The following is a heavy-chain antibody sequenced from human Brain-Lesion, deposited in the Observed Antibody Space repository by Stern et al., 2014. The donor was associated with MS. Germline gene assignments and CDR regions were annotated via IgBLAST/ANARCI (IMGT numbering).Heavy chain of an antibody. CDR3: ARGRVVPGFQYYATDV. V-gene: IGHV4-61*02. CDR2: IFNSGST. Sequence: QVQLVQSGPGLVKPSQTLSLSCTVSGGSISSGGYYWSWIRQPAGKGLEWIGRIFNSGSTSYNPSLKSRVTLSIHTSKTQFSPRLNPRTAADTAVYYCARGRVVPGFQYYATDVWGQGTTVIVSS. D-gene: IGHD2-2*01. J-gene: IGHJ6*02. CDR1: GGSISSGGYY.